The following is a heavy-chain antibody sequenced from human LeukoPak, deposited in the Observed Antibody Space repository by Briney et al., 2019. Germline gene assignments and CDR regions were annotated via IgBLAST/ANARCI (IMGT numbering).Heavy chain of an antibody. J-gene: IGHJ6*03. D-gene: IGHD1-20*01. CDR3: ARLPYNWNDFRHFYYMDL. V-gene: IGHV1-8*01. Sequence: GASVKVSCKASGYTFTSYDTNWVRQATGQGLEWMGWMNPTSGNTGYAQKFQGRVTMTRDTSISTAYMELSSLRSEDTAVYYCARLPYNWNDFRHFYYMDLWGKGTTVTVSS. CDR2: MNPTSGNT. CDR1: GYTFTSYD.